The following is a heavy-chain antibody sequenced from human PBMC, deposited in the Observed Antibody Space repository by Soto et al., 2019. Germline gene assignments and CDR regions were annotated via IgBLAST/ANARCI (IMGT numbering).Heavy chain of an antibody. CDR1: GYTFTSYY. V-gene: IGHV1-69*13. J-gene: IGHJ4*02. CDR2: IIPIFGST. CDR3: ARESPPGYFDY. Sequence: SVKVSCKASGYTFTSYYMHWVRQAPGQGLEWMGGIIPIFGSTNYAQKFQGNESTSIAYMELSSLRSEDTAVYYCARESPPGYFDYWGQGTLVTVSS.